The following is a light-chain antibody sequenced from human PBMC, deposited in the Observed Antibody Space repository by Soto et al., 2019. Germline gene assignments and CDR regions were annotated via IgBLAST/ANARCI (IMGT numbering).Light chain of an antibody. CDR1: SSDVGGYNY. Sequence: QSVLTQPAAVSGSPGQSITISCTGTSSDVGGYNYVSWYQQHPGRAPTLILYGVANRPSGVSNRFSGSKSGNTASLTISVLHAEDEADYYCTSYTSSDSYVFGVGTKVTVL. CDR3: TSYTSSDSYV. J-gene: IGLJ1*01. CDR2: GVA. V-gene: IGLV2-14*03.